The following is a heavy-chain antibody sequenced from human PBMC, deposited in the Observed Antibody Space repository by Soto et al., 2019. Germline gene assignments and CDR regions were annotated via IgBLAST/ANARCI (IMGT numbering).Heavy chain of an antibody. CDR3: RSSTSCYDESCVDV. V-gene: IGHV4-38-2*01. Sequence: SETLSLTCAVSGYSISSGNYWAWIRQPPGRGLEWIGSLYHIGSAHYNTSLKSRVTISVDTSKNHFSLELSSVTAADTAIYYCRSSTSCYDESCVDVWGQGTMVTVSS. J-gene: IGHJ6*02. D-gene: IGHD2-2*01. CDR2: LYHIGSA. CDR1: GYSISSGNY.